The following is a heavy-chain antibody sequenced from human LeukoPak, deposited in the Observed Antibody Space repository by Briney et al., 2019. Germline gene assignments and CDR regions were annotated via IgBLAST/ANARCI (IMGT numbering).Heavy chain of an antibody. V-gene: IGHV3-11*06. D-gene: IGHD6-13*01. CDR2: ISRNSYT. CDR1: GLTFSDYY. CDR3: ARMGIAAVGAYYFDY. J-gene: IGHJ4*02. Sequence: GGSLRLSCAASGLTFSDYYMSWIRQAPGKGLEWVSYISRNSYTNYADSVKGRFTISRDNAKNSLYLQMASLRAEDTAVYYCARMGIAAVGAYYFDYWGQGTLVAVSS.